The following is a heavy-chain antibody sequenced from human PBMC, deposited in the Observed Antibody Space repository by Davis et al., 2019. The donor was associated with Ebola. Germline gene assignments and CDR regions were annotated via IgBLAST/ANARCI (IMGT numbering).Heavy chain of an antibody. CDR3: VTENWYRFES. Sequence: GGSLRLSCAVSGLPFSAYFMDWVRLTPGTGLEWVGLSRNQENHYNTEYAASVRGRFTISRDDSKKSMNLQMNSLRTEDTAVYYCVTENWYRFESWGQGTLVTVSS. CDR2: SRNQENHYNT. J-gene: IGHJ4*02. V-gene: IGHV3-72*01. D-gene: IGHD1/OR15-1a*01. CDR1: GLPFSAYF.